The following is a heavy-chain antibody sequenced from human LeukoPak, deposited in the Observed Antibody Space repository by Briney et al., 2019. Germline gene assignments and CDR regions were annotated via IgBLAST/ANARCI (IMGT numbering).Heavy chain of an antibody. D-gene: IGHD1-26*01. CDR2: ISSDGSNK. J-gene: IGHJ4*02. CDR3: ARDDIIVGATTLDY. CDR1: GFIFSTYA. V-gene: IGHV3-30*04. Sequence: PGGSLRLSCEASGFIFSTYAMHWVRQAPGKGLEWVAVISSDGSNKYHVDSVKGRFTISRDNSKNTLYLEMDSVRLGDTAVYYCARDDIIVGATTLDYWGQGTLVTVSS.